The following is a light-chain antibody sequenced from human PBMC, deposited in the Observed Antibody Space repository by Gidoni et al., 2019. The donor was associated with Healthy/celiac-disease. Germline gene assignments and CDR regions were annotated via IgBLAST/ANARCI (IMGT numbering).Light chain of an antibody. CDR1: KLGDKY. CDR2: KDS. J-gene: IGLJ2*01. V-gene: IGLV3-1*01. CDR3: QEWDSSTVV. Sequence: SYELTQPPSVSFSPGQTASIPCSGDKLGDKYACWYQQKPGQSPVLVIYKDSKRPSGIPERFTGSNSGNTATLTISGTQAMDEADYYCQEWDSSTVVFGGGTKLTVL.